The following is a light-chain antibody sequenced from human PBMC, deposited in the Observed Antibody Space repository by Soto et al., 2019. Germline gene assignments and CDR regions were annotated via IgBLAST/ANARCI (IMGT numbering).Light chain of an antibody. CDR3: QQYDSSPWT. CDR2: GAS. Sequence: ETVLTQSPGTLSLSPGEGATLSCRASQDIRSNYLAWYRQTPGQAPRLLIYGASKRASGIADRFSGSGSGTDFTLIISRLEPEDFALYYCQQYDSSPWTFGQGTKVEIK. V-gene: IGKV3-20*01. CDR1: QDIRSNY. J-gene: IGKJ1*01.